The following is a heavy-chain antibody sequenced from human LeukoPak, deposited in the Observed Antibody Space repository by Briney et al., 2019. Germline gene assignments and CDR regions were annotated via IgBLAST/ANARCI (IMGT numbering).Heavy chain of an antibody. J-gene: IGHJ6*02. CDR3: ARLTRGSGLKESYYYYYGMDV. CDR1: GGSISSSSYY. V-gene: IGHV4-39*01. CDR2: IYYSGST. Sequence: SETLSLTCTVSGGSISSSSYYWGWIRQPPGKGLEWIGSIYYSGSTYYNPSLKSRVTISVDTSKNQFSLKLSSVTAADTAVYYCARLTRGSGLKESYYYYYGMDVWGQGTTVTVSS. D-gene: IGHD3-10*01.